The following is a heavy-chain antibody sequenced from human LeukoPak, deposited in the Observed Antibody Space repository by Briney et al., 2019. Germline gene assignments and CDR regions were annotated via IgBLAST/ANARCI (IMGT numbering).Heavy chain of an antibody. J-gene: IGHJ4*02. CDR3: ARGISSSYHRHFDY. CDR2: IRSIVTSI. D-gene: IGHD6-13*01. V-gene: IGHV3-48*03. Sequence: GGSLRLSCAASGFTFSSYEMNWVRQAPGKGLEWVSLIRSIVTSIDYVDSVKGRFTISGDNAKNSLYLQMDSLRAEDTAVYYCARGISSSYHRHFDYWGQGILVTVSS. CDR1: GFTFSSYE.